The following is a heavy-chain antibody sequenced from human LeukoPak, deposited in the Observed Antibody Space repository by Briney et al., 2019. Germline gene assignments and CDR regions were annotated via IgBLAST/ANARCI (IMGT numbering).Heavy chain of an antibody. Sequence: PSETLSLTCAVYGGSSSGYYWSWIRQPPGKGLEWIGEINHSGSTNYNPSLKSRVTISVDTSKNQFSLKLSSVTAADTAVYYCARGVRLYYDFWSGYDRILNWFDPWGQGTLVTVSS. CDR1: GGSSSGYY. D-gene: IGHD3-3*01. J-gene: IGHJ5*02. CDR3: ARGVRLYYDFWSGYDRILNWFDP. CDR2: INHSGST. V-gene: IGHV4-34*01.